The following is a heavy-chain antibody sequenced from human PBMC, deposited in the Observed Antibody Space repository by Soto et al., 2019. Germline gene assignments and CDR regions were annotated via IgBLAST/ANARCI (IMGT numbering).Heavy chain of an antibody. CDR3: ARDRITIFGVATTQLPYYYYGMDV. V-gene: IGHV1-69*13. Sequence: SVKVSCKASGGTFSSYAISWVRQAPGQGLEWMGGIIPIFGTANYAQKFQGRVTITADESTSTAYMELSSLRSEDTAVYYCARDRITIFGVATTQLPYYYYGMDVWGQGTTVTVSS. CDR1: GGTFSSYA. J-gene: IGHJ6*02. D-gene: IGHD3-3*01. CDR2: IIPIFGTA.